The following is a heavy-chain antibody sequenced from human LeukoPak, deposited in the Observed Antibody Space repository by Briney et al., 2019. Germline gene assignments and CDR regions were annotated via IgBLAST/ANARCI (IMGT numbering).Heavy chain of an antibody. D-gene: IGHD3-10*01. CDR3: AKVANVLLWFGESSGAFDI. V-gene: IGHV3-23*01. CDR2: ISGSGGST. CDR1: GFTFSSYA. Sequence: GGSLRLSCAASGFTFSSYAMSWVRQAPGKGLEWVSAISGSGGSTYYADSVKGRFTISRDNSKNTLYLQMNSLRAEDTAVYYCAKVANVLLWFGESSGAFDIWGQGTMVTVSS. J-gene: IGHJ3*02.